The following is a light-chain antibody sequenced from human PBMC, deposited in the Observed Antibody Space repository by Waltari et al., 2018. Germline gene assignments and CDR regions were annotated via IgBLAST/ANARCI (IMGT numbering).Light chain of an antibody. CDR2: GNS. Sequence: QSVLTQPPSVSGAPGQRVTISCTGSSSNIGAGYAVHWYQQLPGPAPKLLLYGNSNRPSGVPDRFSGSKSGTSAALAITGLQAEDGADYYCQSYDSSLSGFVVFGGGTKLTVL. CDR3: QSYDSSLSGFVV. V-gene: IGLV1-40*01. CDR1: SSNIGAGYA. J-gene: IGLJ2*01.